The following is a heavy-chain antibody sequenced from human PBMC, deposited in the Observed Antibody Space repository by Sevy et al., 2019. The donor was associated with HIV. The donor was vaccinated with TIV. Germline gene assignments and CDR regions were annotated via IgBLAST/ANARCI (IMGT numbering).Heavy chain of an antibody. CDR1: GFTFSSYS. Sequence: GGSLRLSCAASGFTFSSYSMNWVRQAPGKGLEWVSSISSSSSYIYYADSVKGRFTTSRYNAKNSRYLQMNGLRAEDTGVYNCAREDELYCGSDGCDYWGQGTLVTVSS. CDR2: ISSSSSYI. D-gene: IGHD1-26*01. CDR3: AREDELYCGSDGCDY. V-gene: IGHV3-21*01. J-gene: IGHJ4*02.